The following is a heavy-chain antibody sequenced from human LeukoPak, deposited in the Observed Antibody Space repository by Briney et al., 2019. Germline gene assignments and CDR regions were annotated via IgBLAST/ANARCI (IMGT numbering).Heavy chain of an antibody. CDR3: ARDLAAAGTFSY. D-gene: IGHD6-13*01. CDR2: INPNSGGT. V-gene: IGHV1-2*02. J-gene: IGHJ4*02. CDR1: GYTLTGYF. Sequence: GASVKVSCKASGYTLTGYFMHWVRQAPGQGLEWMGWINPNSGGTNYAQNFQGRVTMTRDTSVSAAYMELSRLRSDDTAVYYCARDLAAAGTFSYWGQGTLVTVSS.